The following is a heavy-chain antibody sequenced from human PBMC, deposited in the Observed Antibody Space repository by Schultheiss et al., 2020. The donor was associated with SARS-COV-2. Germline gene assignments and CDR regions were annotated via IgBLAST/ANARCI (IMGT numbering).Heavy chain of an antibody. D-gene: IGHD6-13*01. J-gene: IGHJ1*01. Sequence: VKPTETLTLTCTVSGFSLSNARMGVSWIRQPPGKGLEWIGYIYYSGSTNYNPSLKSRVTISVDTSKNQFSLKLSSVTAADTAVYYCASLVLYSSSWHAEYFQHWGQGTLVTVSS. CDR2: IYYSGST. V-gene: IGHV4-61*01. CDR1: GFSLSNARMG. CDR3: ASLVLYSSSWHAEYFQH.